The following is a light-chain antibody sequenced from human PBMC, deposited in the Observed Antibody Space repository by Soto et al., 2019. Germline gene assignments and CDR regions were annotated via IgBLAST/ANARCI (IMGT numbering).Light chain of an antibody. CDR3: QQGYSIHALT. CDR2: DVS. Sequence: IKMTHSPSSLSASVGDRVAMSSLATQTISTYLHWYQHKPGKVPRLLISDVSTLQSGVPGRFRGSGSETEFTLTITYLQPEDFATYYCQQGYSIHALTFGGGTKVDIK. J-gene: IGKJ4*01. CDR1: QTISTY. V-gene: IGKV1-39*01.